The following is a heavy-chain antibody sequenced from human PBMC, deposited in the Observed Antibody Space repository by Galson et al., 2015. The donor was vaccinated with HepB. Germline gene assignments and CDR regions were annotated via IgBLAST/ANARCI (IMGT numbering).Heavy chain of an antibody. CDR3: AVVVFGYFDY. CDR1: GYTFTNYY. J-gene: IGHJ4*02. CDR2: INPLGGST. Sequence: SVKVSCKASGYTFTNYYVSWVRQAPGQGLEWIGLINPLGGSTVYAGQFQDRATMTSDTSTDTAYLELNRLRLDDTAIYYCAVVVFGYFDYWGQGTLVTVSS. V-gene: IGHV1-46*03. D-gene: IGHD3-22*01.